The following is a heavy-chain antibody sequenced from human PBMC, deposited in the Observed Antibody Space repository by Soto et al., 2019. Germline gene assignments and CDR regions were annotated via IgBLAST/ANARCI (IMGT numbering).Heavy chain of an antibody. Sequence: SQXLSLTCAISGDSVCSNTAAWNWIRSSPSRGLEWLGRTYYRSNWRHDYAVSVKSRITVNPDTSKNHFSLQLNSVTPDDTAVYYCARGVAGSGFDLWGQGTLVTVSS. CDR2: TYYRSNWRH. CDR1: GDSVCSNTAA. J-gene: IGHJ4*02. D-gene: IGHD6-19*01. V-gene: IGHV6-1*01. CDR3: ARGVAGSGFDL.